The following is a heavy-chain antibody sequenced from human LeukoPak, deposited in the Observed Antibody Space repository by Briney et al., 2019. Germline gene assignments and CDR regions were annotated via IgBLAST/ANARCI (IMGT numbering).Heavy chain of an antibody. D-gene: IGHD2-21*02. Sequence: GGSLRLSCTASGLTFGDYAMSWFRQAPGKGLEWVSAISGSGGSTYYADSVKGRFTISRDNSKNTLYLQMNSLRAEDTAVYYCAKAASPYCGGDCYLDYWGQGTLVTVSS. V-gene: IGHV3-23*01. CDR1: GLTFGDYA. J-gene: IGHJ4*02. CDR2: ISGSGGST. CDR3: AKAASPYCGGDCYLDY.